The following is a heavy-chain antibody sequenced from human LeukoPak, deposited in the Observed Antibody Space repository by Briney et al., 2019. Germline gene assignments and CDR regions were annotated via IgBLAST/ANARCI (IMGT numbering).Heavy chain of an antibody. D-gene: IGHD2-15*01. CDR3: ARRYRDIVVVVAAAGAYYYGMDV. CDR1: GFTVSSNY. V-gene: IGHV3-53*01. Sequence: PGGSLRLSCAASGFTVSSNYMSWVRQAPGKGLEWVSVIYSGGSTYYADSVKGRFTISRDNAKNSLYLQMNSLRAEDTAVYYCARRYRDIVVVVAAAGAYYYGMDVWGQGTTVTVSS. CDR2: IYSGGST. J-gene: IGHJ6*02.